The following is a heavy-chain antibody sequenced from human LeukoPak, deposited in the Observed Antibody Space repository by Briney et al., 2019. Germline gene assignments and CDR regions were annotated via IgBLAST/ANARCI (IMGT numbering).Heavy chain of an antibody. CDR1: GFTFSSYG. D-gene: IGHD6-13*01. CDR2: ISYDGSNK. J-gene: IGHJ4*02. V-gene: IGHV3-30*18. Sequence: GRSLRLSCAASGFTFSSYGMHWVRQAPGKGLEWVAVISYDGSNKYYADSVKGRFTISRDNSKNTLYLQMNSLRAEDTAVYYCAKDRAAAGMGYFDYWGQGTLVTVSS. CDR3: AKDRAAAGMGYFDY.